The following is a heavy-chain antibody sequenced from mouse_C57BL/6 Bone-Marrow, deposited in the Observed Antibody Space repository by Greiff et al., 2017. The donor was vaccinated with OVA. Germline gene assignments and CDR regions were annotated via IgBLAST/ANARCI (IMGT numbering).Heavy chain of an antibody. V-gene: IGHV1-55*01. Sequence: VQLQQPGAELVKPGASVKMSCKASGYPFTSFWFTWVKQRPGQGLEWIGDIYPGSGSTNYNEKFKSKATLTVDTSSSTAYMQLSSLTSEDSAVYYCARTNYYGRAYFDYWGQGTTLTVSS. D-gene: IGHD1-1*01. CDR1: GYPFTSFW. J-gene: IGHJ2*01. CDR3: ARTNYYGRAYFDY. CDR2: IYPGSGST.